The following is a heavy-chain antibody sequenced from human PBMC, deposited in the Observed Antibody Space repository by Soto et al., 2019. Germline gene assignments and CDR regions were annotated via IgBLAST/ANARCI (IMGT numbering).Heavy chain of an antibody. CDR1: GFTFSNAW. J-gene: IGHJ4*02. V-gene: IGHV3-15*01. CDR3: TTVHYDFWSGYSDYFDY. D-gene: IGHD3-3*01. Sequence: LRLSCAASGFTFSNAWMSWVRQAPGKGLEWVGRIKSKTDGGTTDYAAPVKGRFTISRDDSKNTLYLQMNSLKTEDTAVYYCTTVHYDFWSGYSDYFDYWGQGTLVTV. CDR2: IKSKTDGGTT.